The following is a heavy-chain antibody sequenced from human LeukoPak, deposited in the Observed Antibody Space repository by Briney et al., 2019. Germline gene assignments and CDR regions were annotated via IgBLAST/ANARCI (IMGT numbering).Heavy chain of an antibody. Sequence: SETLSLTCAVYGGSFSGYYWSWIRQPPGKGLEWIGEISHSGSTNYNPSLKSRVTISVDTSKNQFSLKLSSVTAADTAVYYCARGIGYSYGIWGQGTMVTVSS. CDR2: ISHSGST. D-gene: IGHD5-18*01. CDR3: ARGIGYSYGI. V-gene: IGHV4-34*01. CDR1: GGSFSGYY. J-gene: IGHJ3*02.